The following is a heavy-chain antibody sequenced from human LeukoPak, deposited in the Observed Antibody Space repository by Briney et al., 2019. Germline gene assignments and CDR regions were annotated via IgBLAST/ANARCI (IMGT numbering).Heavy chain of an antibody. V-gene: IGHV3-20*04. D-gene: IGHD2-21*02. CDR3: ARGSIVVVTAISDAFDI. Sequence: RPGGSLRLSCAASGFTFDDYGMSWVRQAPGKGLEWVSGINWNGGSTGYADSVKGRFTISRDNAKNSLYLQMNSLRAEDTALYYCARGSIVVVTAISDAFDIWGQGTMVTVPS. CDR1: GFTFDDYG. J-gene: IGHJ3*02. CDR2: INWNGGST.